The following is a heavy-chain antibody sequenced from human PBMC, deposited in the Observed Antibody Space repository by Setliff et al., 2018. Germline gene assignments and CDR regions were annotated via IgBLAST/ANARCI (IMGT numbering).Heavy chain of an antibody. CDR2: IMPGRDT. D-gene: IGHD5-18*01. CDR3: ARQGGRRTGLAMAIRYYYYYMDV. Sequence: PSETLSLTCAVYGDSLSGYYWSWIRQSPKKGLEWIGEIMPGRDTLYSPSLESRLTITIDTSKSQFSLKLSAVTAADTAVYYCARQGGRRTGLAMAIRYYYYYMDVWGKGTTVTVSS. J-gene: IGHJ6*03. CDR1: GDSLSGYY. V-gene: IGHV4-34*12.